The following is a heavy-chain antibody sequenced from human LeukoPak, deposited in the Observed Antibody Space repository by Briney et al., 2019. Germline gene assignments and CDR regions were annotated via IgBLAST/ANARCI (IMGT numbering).Heavy chain of an antibody. V-gene: IGHV4-34*01. J-gene: IGHJ4*02. CDR2: INHSGST. CDR3: ARRASLYSSGFLDY. CDR1: GGSFSGYY. Sequence: SETLSLTCAVYGGSFSGYYWSWNRQPPGKGLEWIGEINHSGSTNYNPSLKSRVTTSVDTSKNQFSLKLSSVTAADTAVYYCARRASLYSSGFLDYWGQGTLVTVSS. D-gene: IGHD6-19*01.